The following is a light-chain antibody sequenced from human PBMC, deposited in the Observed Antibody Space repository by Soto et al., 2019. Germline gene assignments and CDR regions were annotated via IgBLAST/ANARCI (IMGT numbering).Light chain of an antibody. J-gene: IGKJ1*01. CDR1: QSVRSNY. V-gene: IGKV3-20*01. CDR3: QQYNNWPRT. Sequence: EIVLTQSPGTLSLSPGETATLSCRASQSVRSNYLAWYQQKPGQAPRLLIYDASSRATGIPDRFSGSGSDTDFTLTISRLEPEDFAVYYCQQYNNWPRTFGQGTKVEIK. CDR2: DAS.